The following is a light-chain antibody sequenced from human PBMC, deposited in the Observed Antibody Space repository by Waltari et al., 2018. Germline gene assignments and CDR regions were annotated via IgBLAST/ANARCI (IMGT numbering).Light chain of an antibody. J-gene: IGLJ3*02. V-gene: IGLV1-44*01. Sequence: QSVLTQPPSASGTPGQTVTISCSGSASNIGDNVVNWYQQIPGKAPKLLIYRNDQRPPGGPYRFSGAKSGTSASLAISGVQSEDEADYYCAAWDDRCNGHWLFGGGTKVTVL. CDR2: RND. CDR3: AAWDDRCNGHWL. CDR1: ASNIGDNV.